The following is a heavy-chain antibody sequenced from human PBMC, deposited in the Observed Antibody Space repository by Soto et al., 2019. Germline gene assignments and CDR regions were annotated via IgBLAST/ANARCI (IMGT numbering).Heavy chain of an antibody. CDR2: VSKDGSTQ. CDR3: AHEDEGGWYGHFDH. CDR1: GFAFSGYG. J-gene: IGHJ4*02. V-gene: IGHV3-30-3*01. Sequence: QVQLVESGGGVVQPGVSLTLSCAASGFAFSGYGLHWVRQAPGKGLEWVAVVSKDGSTQIYADAVKGRFTISRDNSRSTMNLQINSLRGDDTAVYYCAHEDEGGWYGHFDHWGQGTLVTVSS. D-gene: IGHD6-19*01.